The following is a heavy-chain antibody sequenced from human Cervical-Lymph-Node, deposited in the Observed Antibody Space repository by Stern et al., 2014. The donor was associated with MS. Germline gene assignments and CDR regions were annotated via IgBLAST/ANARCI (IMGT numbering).Heavy chain of an antibody. Sequence: VQLVQSGSELRKPGASVKVSCKASGYPFTSEAMNWVRQAPGQDFEWMGWINTDTGNPTYAQGFAGRFVFSLDASVSTAYLQIRDLKAEDTAVYYCPRGPMASFDFWGQGTLVTVSS. CDR3: PRGPMASFDF. D-gene: IGHD5-24*01. V-gene: IGHV7-4-1*02. CDR1: GYPFTSEA. J-gene: IGHJ4*02. CDR2: INTDTGNP.